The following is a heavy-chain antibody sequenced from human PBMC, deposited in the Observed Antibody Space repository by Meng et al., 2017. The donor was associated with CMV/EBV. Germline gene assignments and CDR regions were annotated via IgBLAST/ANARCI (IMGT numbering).Heavy chain of an antibody. CDR1: GGSFRGYY. D-gene: IGHD3-3*01. V-gene: IGHV4-34*01. CDR2: INHSGST. Sequence: GQLRSGADGLLKLSRTLSPTCAVYGGSFRGYYWSWIRQPPGKGLEWIGEINHSGSTNYNPSLKSRVTISVDTSKNQFSLKLSSVTAADTAVYYCARGRTGEHDFWSGYWADYWGQGTLVTVSS. CDR3: ARGRTGEHDFWSGYWADY. J-gene: IGHJ4*02.